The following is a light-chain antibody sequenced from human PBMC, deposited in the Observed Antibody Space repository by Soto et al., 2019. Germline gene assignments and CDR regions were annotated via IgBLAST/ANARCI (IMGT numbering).Light chain of an antibody. V-gene: IGKV1-33*01. CDR3: QQYENLPYT. CDR2: DIS. CDR1: QVISNY. J-gene: IGKJ2*01. Sequence: DVQMTQSPSSLSASVGDRVTITCQASQVISNYLNWYQQKPGKAPKLLIYDISTLEIGVPSRFSGSGSGTDFTFTITGLQPEDIATYYCQQYENLPYTFGQGTKLEI.